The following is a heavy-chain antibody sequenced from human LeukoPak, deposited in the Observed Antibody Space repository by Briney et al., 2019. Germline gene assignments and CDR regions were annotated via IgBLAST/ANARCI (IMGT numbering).Heavy chain of an antibody. D-gene: IGHD6-19*01. V-gene: IGHV4-39*07. CDR2: IYYSGST. CDR3: ARDSGPYSSGWTGH. J-gene: IGHJ4*02. CDR1: GGSISSSSYY. Sequence: SETLSLTCTVSGGSISSSSYYWGWIRQPPGKGLEWIGSIYYSGSTYYNPSLKSRVTISVDTSKNQFSLKLSSVTAADTAVYYCARDSGPYSSGWTGHWGQGTLVTVSS.